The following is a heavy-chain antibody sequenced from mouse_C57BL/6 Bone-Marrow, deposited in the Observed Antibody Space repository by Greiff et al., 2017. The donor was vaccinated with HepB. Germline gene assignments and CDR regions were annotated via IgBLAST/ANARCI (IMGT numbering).Heavy chain of an antibody. CDR2: IYPGDGDT. Sequence: QVQLKESGPELVKPGASVKISCKASGYAFSSSWMNWVKQRPGKGLEWIGRIYPGDGDTNYNGKFKGKATLTADKSSSTAYMQLSSLTSEDSAVYFCARVPIYYDYAWFAYWGQGTLVTVSA. J-gene: IGHJ3*01. CDR3: ARVPIYYDYAWFAY. CDR1: GYAFSSSW. D-gene: IGHD2-4*01. V-gene: IGHV1-82*01.